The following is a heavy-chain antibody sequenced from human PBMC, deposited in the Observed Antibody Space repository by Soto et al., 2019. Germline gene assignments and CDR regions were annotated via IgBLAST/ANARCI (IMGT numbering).Heavy chain of an antibody. CDR2: ISGSGGST. V-gene: IGHV3-23*01. Sequence: EVQLLESGGGLVQPGGSLRVSCAASGFTFSSYGMSWVRQAPGKGPEWVSGISGSGGSTYYADSVKGRFTISRDNSKNTVYLQMNSLRAEDTASYYCASYYYDSSGYYHYFDYWGQGTLVTVSS. CDR3: ASYYYDSSGYYHYFDY. CDR1: GFTFSSYG. D-gene: IGHD3-22*01. J-gene: IGHJ4*02.